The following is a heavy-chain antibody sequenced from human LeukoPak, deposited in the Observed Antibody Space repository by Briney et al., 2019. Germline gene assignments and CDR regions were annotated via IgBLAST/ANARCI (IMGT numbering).Heavy chain of an antibody. D-gene: IGHD6-19*01. CDR2: IRSDGSNK. V-gene: IGHV3-30*02. J-gene: IGHJ6*03. Sequence: GGSLRLSCAASGFTFSSYGMHWVRQAPGKGLEWVAFIRSDGSNKYYADSVKGRFIISRDNAKNTLYLQMNSLRAEDTAVYYCARDVLTVAGLMDVWGKGTTVTISS. CDR1: GFTFSSYG. CDR3: ARDVLTVAGLMDV.